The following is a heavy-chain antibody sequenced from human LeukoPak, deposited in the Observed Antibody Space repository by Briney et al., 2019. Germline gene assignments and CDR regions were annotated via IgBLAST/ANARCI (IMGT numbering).Heavy chain of an antibody. Sequence: SETLSLTCTVSGGSISSYYWSWIRQPPGKGLEWIGEINHSGSTNYNPSLKSRVTISVDTSKNQFSLKLSSVTAADTAVYYCARNRHDYGALGWFDPWGQGTLVTVSS. V-gene: IGHV4-34*01. D-gene: IGHD4-17*01. CDR2: INHSGST. CDR3: ARNRHDYGALGWFDP. CDR1: GGSISSYY. J-gene: IGHJ5*02.